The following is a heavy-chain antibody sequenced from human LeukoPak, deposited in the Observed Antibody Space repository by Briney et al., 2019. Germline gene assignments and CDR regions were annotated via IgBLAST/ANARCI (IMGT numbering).Heavy chain of an antibody. Sequence: SETLSLTCTVSGYSISSGYYWGWIRQPPGKGLEWIGSIYHSGSTYYNPSLKSRVTISVDTSKNQFSLKLSSVTAADTAVYYCARVPRPSPFGVGDYWGQGTLVTVSS. CDR3: ARVPRPSPFGVGDY. CDR1: GYSISSGYY. CDR2: IYHSGST. V-gene: IGHV4-38-2*02. J-gene: IGHJ4*02. D-gene: IGHD3-3*01.